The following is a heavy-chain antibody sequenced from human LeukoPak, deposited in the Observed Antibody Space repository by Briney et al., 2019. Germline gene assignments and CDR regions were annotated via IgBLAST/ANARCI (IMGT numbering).Heavy chain of an antibody. CDR1: GYTFTSYD. Sequence: ASVKVSCKASGYTFTSYDINWVRQATGQGLEWMGWMNPNSGNTGYAQKFQGRVTMTRNTSISTAYMELSSLRSEDTAVYYCARVPLAGYWSDYYRNWFDPWGQGTLVTVSS. J-gene: IGHJ5*02. V-gene: IGHV1-8*01. CDR2: MNPNSGNT. D-gene: IGHD3-3*01. CDR3: ARVPLAGYWSDYYRNWFDP.